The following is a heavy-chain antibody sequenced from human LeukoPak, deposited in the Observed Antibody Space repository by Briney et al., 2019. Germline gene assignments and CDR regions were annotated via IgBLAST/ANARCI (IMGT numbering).Heavy chain of an antibody. CDR1: GYTFTSYY. V-gene: IGHV1-46*01. CDR3: ARGVNGYYDSRG. Sequence: GASVKVSCKASGYTFTSYYMHWVRQAPGQGLEWMGIINPSGGSTSYAQKFQGRVTMTRDVSTSTVYMELSSLRSDDTAVYYCARGVNGYYDSRGWGQGTLVTVSS. J-gene: IGHJ4*02. CDR2: INPSGGST. D-gene: IGHD3-22*01.